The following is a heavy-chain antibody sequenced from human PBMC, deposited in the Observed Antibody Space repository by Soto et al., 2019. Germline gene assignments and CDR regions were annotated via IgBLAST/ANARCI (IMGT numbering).Heavy chain of an antibody. J-gene: IGHJ5*01. CDR3: ARGRYCLTGRCFPNWFDS. D-gene: IGHD7-27*01. Sequence: PSETLSLTCSVSGDSISNLDYFWAWIRQPPGQALEYIGYIYKSATTYYNPSFESRVAISFDTSKSQFSLNVTSLTAADTAVYFCARGRYCLTGRCFPNWFDSWGQGALVTVSS. CDR1: GDSISNLDYF. V-gene: IGHV4-30-4*01. CDR2: IYKSATT.